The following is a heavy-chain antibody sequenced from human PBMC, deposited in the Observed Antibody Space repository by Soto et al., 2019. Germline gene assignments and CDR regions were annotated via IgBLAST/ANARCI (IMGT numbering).Heavy chain of an antibody. CDR1: GFTFSSYW. D-gene: IGHD6-19*01. CDR2: INSDGSST. CDR3: ASDTRQWLVEGYFDL. V-gene: IGHV3-74*01. Sequence: EVQLVESGGGLVQPGGSLRLSCAASGFTFSSYWMHWVRQAPGKGLVWVSRINSDGSSTSYADSVKGRFTISRDNAKNTLYLQMNSLRAEDTDVYYCASDTRQWLVEGYFDLWGRGTLVAVSS. J-gene: IGHJ2*01.